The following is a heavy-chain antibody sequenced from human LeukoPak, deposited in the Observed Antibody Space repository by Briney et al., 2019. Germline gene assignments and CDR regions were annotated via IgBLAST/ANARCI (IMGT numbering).Heavy chain of an antibody. CDR3: ARFDHVWETHGMDAFDL. CDR1: GYSISRGYS. CDR2: IYHSEST. J-gene: IGHJ3*01. V-gene: IGHV4-38-2*01. Sequence: PSETLSLTCGVSGYSISRGYSWGWSRQPPGKGLEWIGNIYHSESTHYNPSLKSRVTISPDTSKNQFSLKLTSVTASDTAVYYCARFDHVWETHGMDAFDLWGQGTMVTVSS. D-gene: IGHD3-16*01.